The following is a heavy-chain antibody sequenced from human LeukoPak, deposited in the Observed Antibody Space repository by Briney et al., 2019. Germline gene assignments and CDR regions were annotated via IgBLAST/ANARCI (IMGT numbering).Heavy chain of an antibody. Sequence: SETLSLTCTVSGGSISSYYWSWIRQPPGKGLEWIGYIYDSIYDSETTNYNPSLRSRVTISVDTSKNQFSLKLSSVTAADTAVYYCARGGRSLVAAQFDLWGRGTLVTVSS. D-gene: IGHD2-15*01. J-gene: IGHJ2*01. CDR2: IYDSIYDSETT. CDR3: ARGGRSLVAAQFDL. V-gene: IGHV4-59*12. CDR1: GGSISSYY.